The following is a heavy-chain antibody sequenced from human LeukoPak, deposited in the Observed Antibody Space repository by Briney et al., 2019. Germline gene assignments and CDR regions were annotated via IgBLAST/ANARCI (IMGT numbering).Heavy chain of an antibody. V-gene: IGHV4-39*07. D-gene: IGHD3-22*01. CDR1: GGSISSSSYY. CDR3: ARYDSSGRTFDY. J-gene: IGHJ4*02. Sequence: PSQTLSLTCTVSGGSISSSSYYWGWIRQPPGKGLEWIGSIYYSGSTYYNPSLKSRVTISVDTSKNQFSLNLISVTAADTAVYYCARYDSSGRTFDYWGQGTLVTVSS. CDR2: IYYSGST.